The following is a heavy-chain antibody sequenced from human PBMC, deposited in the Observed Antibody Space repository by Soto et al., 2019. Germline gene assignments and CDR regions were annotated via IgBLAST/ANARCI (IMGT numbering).Heavy chain of an antibody. Sequence: QVQLQESGPGLVKPSQTLSLTCTVSGGSITSGDYYWTWIRQTPGKGLEWIGYSYSSGSTRYNPSLESRVNIAVDTSKNQFSLKLSSVTAADTAVYYCARDPQEVPAGGYCMDVWGQGTTFTVSS. CDR1: GGSITSGDYY. J-gene: IGHJ6*02. V-gene: IGHV4-30-4*01. CDR2: SYSSGST. D-gene: IGHD2-2*01. CDR3: ARDPQEVPAGGYCMDV.